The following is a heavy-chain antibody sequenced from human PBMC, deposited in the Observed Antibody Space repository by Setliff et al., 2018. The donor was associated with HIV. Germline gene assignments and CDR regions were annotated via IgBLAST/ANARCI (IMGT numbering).Heavy chain of an antibody. CDR1: GGSISSGSHF. Sequence: LSLTCTVSGGSISSGSHFWGWIRQPPGKGLEWIGSIHYSGSTYYNPSLKSRVTISVDTSKNQFSLKLISVTAADTAVYYCNIYYYYYMDVWGKGTTVTVSS. V-gene: IGHV4-39*07. CDR3: NIYYYYYMDV. J-gene: IGHJ6*03. CDR2: IHYSGST.